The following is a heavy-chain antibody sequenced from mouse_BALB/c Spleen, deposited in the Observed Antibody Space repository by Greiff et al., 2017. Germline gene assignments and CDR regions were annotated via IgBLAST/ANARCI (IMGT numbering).Heavy chain of an antibody. D-gene: IGHD1-1*01. CDR2: IYPGDGDT. V-gene: IGHV1-82*01. J-gene: IGHJ2*01. Sequence: VQLQQSGPELVKPGASVKISCKASGYAFSSSWMNWVKQRPGQGLEWIGRIYPGDGDTNYNGKFKGKATLTADKSSSTAYMQLSSLTSVDSAVYFCARWNYGSSPPFDYWGQGTTLTVSS. CDR1: GYAFSSSW. CDR3: ARWNYGSSPPFDY.